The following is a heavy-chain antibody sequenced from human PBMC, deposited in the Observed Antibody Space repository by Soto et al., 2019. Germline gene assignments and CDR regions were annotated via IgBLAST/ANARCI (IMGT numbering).Heavy chain of an antibody. D-gene: IGHD5-12*01. CDR2: IKDGGLT. V-gene: IGHV4-34*01. Sequence: QVQLQQWGAGLLKPSETLSLTCVVYGGSLSGYYWSWIRQPPGKGLEWIGEIKDGGLTNYSPSLKSRATISADTAENQFSLKLHSVTAADRAVYYSARGQEGVVATHWDQGTLVTVSS. J-gene: IGHJ4*02. CDR1: GGSLSGYY. CDR3: ARGQEGVVATH.